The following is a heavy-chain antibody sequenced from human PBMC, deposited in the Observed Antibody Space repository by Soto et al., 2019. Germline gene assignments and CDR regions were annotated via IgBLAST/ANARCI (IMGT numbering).Heavy chain of an antibody. CDR3: ARGFRVGQVDYYYGMDV. CDR1: GYTFTSYD. V-gene: IGHV1-8*01. J-gene: IGHJ6*02. D-gene: IGHD3-10*01. Sequence: ASVKVSCKASGYTFTSYDINWVRQATGQGLEWMGWMNPDSGNTGYAQKFQGRVTMTRNTSISTAYMELSSLRSEDTDVYYCARGFRVGQVDYYYGMDVWAQATTVTVSS. CDR2: MNPDSGNT.